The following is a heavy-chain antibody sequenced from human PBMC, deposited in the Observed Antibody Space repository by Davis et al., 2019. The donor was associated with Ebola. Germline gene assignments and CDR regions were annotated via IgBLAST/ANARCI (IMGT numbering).Heavy chain of an antibody. D-gene: IGHD2-8*02. CDR1: GYTFTGYY. J-gene: IGHJ3*02. CDR2: INPNSGGK. CDR3: ARARGGTEYDAFDI. V-gene: IGHV1-2*02. Sequence: ASVKVFCKASGYTFTGYYMEWVRQAPGKGLEWMGWINPNSGGKNYAQKFQGRVTMTRDTSISTAYMELSRLRSDETAVYYCARARGGTEYDAFDIWGQGTMVTVSS.